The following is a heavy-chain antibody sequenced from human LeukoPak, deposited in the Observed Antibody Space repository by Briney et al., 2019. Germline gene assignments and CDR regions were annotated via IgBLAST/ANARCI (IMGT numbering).Heavy chain of an antibody. CDR2: ISAYNGNT. J-gene: IGHJ3*02. CDR1: GYTFTSYG. CDR3: ASSYYYDSSGYPDAFDI. V-gene: IGHV1-18*01. Sequence: ASVKVSCKASGYTFTSYGISWVRQAPGQGREWMGWISAYNGNTNYAQKLQGRVTMATDTSTSTAYMELRSLRSDDTAVYYCASSYYYDSSGYPDAFDIWGQGTMVTVSS. D-gene: IGHD3-22*01.